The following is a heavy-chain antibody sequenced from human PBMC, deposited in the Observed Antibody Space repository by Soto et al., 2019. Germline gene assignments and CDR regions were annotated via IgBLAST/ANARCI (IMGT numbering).Heavy chain of an antibody. Sequence: GESLKISCKGSGYSFTSYWISWVRQMPGKGLEWMGRIDPSDSYTNYSPSFQGHVTISADKSISTAYLQWSSLKASDTAMYYCARPRGSPYDSSGYYSNHDAFDIWGQGAMVTVSS. V-gene: IGHV5-10-1*01. CDR3: ARPRGSPYDSSGYYSNHDAFDI. J-gene: IGHJ3*02. CDR1: GYSFTSYW. D-gene: IGHD3-22*01. CDR2: IDPSDSYT.